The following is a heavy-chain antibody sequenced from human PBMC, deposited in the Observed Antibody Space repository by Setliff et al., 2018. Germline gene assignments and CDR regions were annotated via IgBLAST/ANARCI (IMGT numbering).Heavy chain of an antibody. V-gene: IGHV7-4-1*02. CDR2: INTNTGNP. J-gene: IGHJ6*03. D-gene: IGHD3-10*01. CDR3: ARASRFGTIKYRGDYYMDV. CDR1: GYTFSSYA. Sequence: ASVKVSCKASGYTFSSYAMGWMRQAPGQRLEWMGWINTNTGNPSYAQGFTGRFVFSLDTSVSTAYLQISSLKAEDTALYYCARASRFGTIKYRGDYYMDVWGKGTTVTVS.